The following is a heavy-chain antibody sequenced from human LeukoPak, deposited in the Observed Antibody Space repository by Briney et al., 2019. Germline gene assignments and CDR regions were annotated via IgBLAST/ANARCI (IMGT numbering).Heavy chain of an antibody. CDR2: THHSGTT. V-gene: IGHV4-38-2*02. Sequence: SETLSLTGTVSGYSISSGYYWGWIRQAPGKGLEYIGSTHHSGTTYYNPSLKRRVTVSLDTSENQLSLKLSSVTAADTAVYYCARKGFGNLDSWFDPWGQGTLVTVSS. J-gene: IGHJ5*02. D-gene: IGHD3-10*01. CDR3: ARKGFGNLDSWFDP. CDR1: GYSISSGYY.